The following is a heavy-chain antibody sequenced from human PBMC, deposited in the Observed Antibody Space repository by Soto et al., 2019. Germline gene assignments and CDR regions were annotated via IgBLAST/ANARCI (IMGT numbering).Heavy chain of an antibody. CDR3: ARMRHPQLVLWLDS. Sequence: QVQLVQSGAEVKKPGASVKVSCKASGYSFSNSDINWIRQASGHRLEWMGWMNPNTGSAGCEQKSQGRKSLTRDSSITTAYMKLSCLTSEDTAVYYCARMRHPQLVLWLDSWGQGTLITVSS. CDR1: GYSFSNSD. D-gene: IGHD6-6*01. J-gene: IGHJ5*01. V-gene: IGHV1-8*01. CDR2: MNPNTGSA.